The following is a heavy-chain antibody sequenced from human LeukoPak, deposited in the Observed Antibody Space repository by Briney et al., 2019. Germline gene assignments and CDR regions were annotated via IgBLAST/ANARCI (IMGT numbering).Heavy chain of an antibody. V-gene: IGHV3-23*01. CDR2: ISGSGGST. Sequence: PGGSLRLSCAASGFTFSSYAMSWVRQAPGKGLEWVSAISGSGGSTYYADPVKGRFTISRDNSKNTLYLQMNSLRAEDTAVYYCAKVSNWNDGIDYWGQGTLVTVSS. CDR3: AKVSNWNDGIDY. D-gene: IGHD1-20*01. J-gene: IGHJ4*02. CDR1: GFTFSSYA.